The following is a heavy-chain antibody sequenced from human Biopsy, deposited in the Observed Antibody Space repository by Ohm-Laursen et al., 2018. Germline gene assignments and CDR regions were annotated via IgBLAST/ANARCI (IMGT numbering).Heavy chain of an antibody. CDR1: GLSFSTYG. Sequence: SLRLSCSAPGLSFSTYGMHWVRQAPDKGLEWVALTWDDGSHQYYADSVKGRFTISRDNSKNSLYLHINTLRVEDTAVYYCVTDRLDDITKVRGIMTDWGQGTLVIVSS. V-gene: IGHV3-33*01. CDR2: TWDDGSHQ. J-gene: IGHJ4*02. D-gene: IGHD3-10*01. CDR3: VTDRLDDITKVRGIMTD.